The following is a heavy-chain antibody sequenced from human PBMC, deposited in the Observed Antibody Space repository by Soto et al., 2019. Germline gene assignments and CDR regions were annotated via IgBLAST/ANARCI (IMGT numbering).Heavy chain of an antibody. CDR1: GDSISSSTYY. CDR2: FYYNGNT. V-gene: IGHV4-39*01. D-gene: IGHD6-13*01. CDR3: AREYSSSWYKAFDA. J-gene: IGHJ4*02. Sequence: PSETLSLTCSVSGDSISSSTYYWGWMRQPPGKGLEWIASFYYNGNTYYNPSLKSRVTIFVDTSKNQFSLKLSSVTAADTAVYYCAREYSSSWYKAFDAWGQGTLVTVSS.